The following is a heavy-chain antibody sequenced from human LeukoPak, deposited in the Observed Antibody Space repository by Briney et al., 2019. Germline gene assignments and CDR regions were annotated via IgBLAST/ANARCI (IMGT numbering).Heavy chain of an antibody. CDR2: FDPEDVEE. CDR1: RYALRELA. CDR3: ATAVGTTMHVFDI. Sequence: ASVKGSCKVSRYALRELAMHWVRQAPGKGLEWMGGFDPEDVEEIYAQNFQGRVTMTEDTSTDTAYMELSSLRSEDTAVYYCATAVGTTMHVFDIWGQGTLVTVSS. J-gene: IGHJ3*02. V-gene: IGHV1-24*01. D-gene: IGHD5-12*01.